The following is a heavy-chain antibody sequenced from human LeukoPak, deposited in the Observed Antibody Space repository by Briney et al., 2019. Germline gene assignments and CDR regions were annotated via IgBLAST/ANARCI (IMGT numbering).Heavy chain of an antibody. CDR3: ARDLRAAAGNDYYYYMDV. V-gene: IGHV1-18*01. CDR2: ISAYNGST. CDR1: GYTFTSYG. Sequence: ASVKVSCKASGYTFTSYGISWVRQAPGQGLEWMGWISAYNGSTNYAQKLQGRVTMTTDTSTSTAYMELRSLRSDDTAVYYCARDLRAAAGNDYYYYMDVWGKGTTVTVSS. J-gene: IGHJ6*03. D-gene: IGHD6-13*01.